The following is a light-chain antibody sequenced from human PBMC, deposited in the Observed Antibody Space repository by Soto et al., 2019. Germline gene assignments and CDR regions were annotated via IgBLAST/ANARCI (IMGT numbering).Light chain of an antibody. J-gene: IGKJ1*01. V-gene: IGKV3-20*01. CDR1: QSVSSSY. CDR3: HQYGSSPGT. Sequence: EIVLTQSPGTLSLSPGERDTLSCRASQSVSSSYLAWYQQKPGQAPRLIIYGASSRATGIPDRFSGSGSGTDFTLTSGRLEPEDFAVYYCHQYGSSPGTFGQGTKVEIK. CDR2: GAS.